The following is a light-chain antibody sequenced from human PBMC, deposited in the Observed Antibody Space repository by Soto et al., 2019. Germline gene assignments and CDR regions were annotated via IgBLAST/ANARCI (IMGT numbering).Light chain of an antibody. CDR2: EVT. J-gene: IGLJ1*01. V-gene: IGLV2-8*01. CDR3: SSYATGDNYV. CDR1: SSDVGGYNH. Sequence: QSVLTQPPSASGSPGQSVTISCTGTSSDVGGYNHVSWYQQHPGKAPKVVIYEVTTRPSGVPDRFSGSTSGNTASLTVSGLQAEDEADYYCSSYATGDNYVFGSGTKVTVL.